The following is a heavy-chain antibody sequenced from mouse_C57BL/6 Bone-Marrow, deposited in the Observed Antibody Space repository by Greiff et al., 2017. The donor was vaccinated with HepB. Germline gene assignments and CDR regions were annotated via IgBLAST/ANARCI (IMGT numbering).Heavy chain of an antibody. CDR3: ARSPIVVLNWWYFNV. Sequence: EVQLQQSGPELVKPGASVKISCKASGYTFTDYYMNWVKQSHGKSLEWIGDINPNNGGTSYNQKFKGKATLTVDKSSSTADMELSSLTSEDSAVYYCARSPIVVLNWWYFNVWGTSTTVTVSS. V-gene: IGHV1-26*01. CDR2: INPNNGGT. D-gene: IGHD4-1*01. J-gene: IGHJ1*03. CDR1: GYTFTDYY.